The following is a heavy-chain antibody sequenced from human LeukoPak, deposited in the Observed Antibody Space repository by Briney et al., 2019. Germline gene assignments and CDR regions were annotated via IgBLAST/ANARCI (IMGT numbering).Heavy chain of an antibody. CDR1: GVSFSGYY. V-gene: IGHV4-34*01. J-gene: IGHJ5*02. Sequence: SETLSLTCAVYGVSFSGYYWSWIRQPPGKGLEWIGEINHSGSTNYNPSLKSRVTISVDTSKNQFSLKLSSVTAADTAVYYCARSFPWFGELLYTWGQGTLVTVSS. CDR2: INHSGST. D-gene: IGHD3-10*01. CDR3: ARSFPWFGELLYT.